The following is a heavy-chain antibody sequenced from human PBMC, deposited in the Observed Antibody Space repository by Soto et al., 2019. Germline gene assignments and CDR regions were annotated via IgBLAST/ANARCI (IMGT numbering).Heavy chain of an antibody. CDR1: GASIRSYY. J-gene: IGHJ6*02. CDR3: ARDSWNSYYYYYGMDV. Sequence: SETLSLTCTVSGASIRSYYWSWIRQPPGKGLEWIGYIYYSGSTNYNPSLKSRATISLDTSKSEVSLKLSSVTAADTAVYYCARDSWNSYYYYYGMDVWGQGTTVIVSS. CDR2: IYYSGST. V-gene: IGHV4-59*01. D-gene: IGHD1-7*01.